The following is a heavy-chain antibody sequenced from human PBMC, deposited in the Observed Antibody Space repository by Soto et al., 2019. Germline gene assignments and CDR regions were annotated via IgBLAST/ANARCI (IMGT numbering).Heavy chain of an antibody. CDR2: ISGSGGST. Sequence: EVQLLESGGGLVQPGGSLRLSCAASGFTFSSYAMSWVRQAPGKGLEWVSAISGSGGSTYYADSVKGRFTISRDNSKNPLYLQMNSLRAEDTAVYYCAKDRMPTVTDLTRRNWFDPWGQGTLVTVSS. D-gene: IGHD4-4*01. CDR1: GFTFSSYA. V-gene: IGHV3-23*01. CDR3: AKDRMPTVTDLTRRNWFDP. J-gene: IGHJ5*02.